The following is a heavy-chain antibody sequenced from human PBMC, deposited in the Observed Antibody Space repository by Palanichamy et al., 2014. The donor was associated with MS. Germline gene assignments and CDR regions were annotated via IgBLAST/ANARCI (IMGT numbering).Heavy chain of an antibody. Sequence: EVQLLESGGGLVQPGGSLRLSYAASGFTFSSYAMSWVRQAPGKGLEWVSAISGSGGSTYYADSVKGRFTISRDNSKNTLYLQMNSLRAEDTAVYYCAKDMYSSGWCHDYWGQGTLVTVSS. CDR2: ISGSGGST. CDR1: GFTFSSYA. J-gene: IGHJ4*02. D-gene: IGHD6-19*01. V-gene: IGHV3-23*01. CDR3: AKDMYSSGWCHDY.